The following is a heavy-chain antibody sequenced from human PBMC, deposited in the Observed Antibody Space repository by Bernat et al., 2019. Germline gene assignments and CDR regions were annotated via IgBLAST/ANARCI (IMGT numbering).Heavy chain of an antibody. CDR1: GDSVSSNSAA. V-gene: IGHV6-1*01. CDR2: TYYRSKWYN. D-gene: IGHD1-7*01. CDR3: ARRRSITGTTLLDALDI. Sequence: QVQLQQSGPGLVKPSQTLSLTCAISGDSVSSNSAAWNWIRQSPSRGLEWLGRTYYRSKWYNDYAVSVKSRITFNPDTSKNQFTLQLNSVTPEDTAVYYCARRRSITGTTLLDALDIWGQGTMVTVSS. J-gene: IGHJ3*02.